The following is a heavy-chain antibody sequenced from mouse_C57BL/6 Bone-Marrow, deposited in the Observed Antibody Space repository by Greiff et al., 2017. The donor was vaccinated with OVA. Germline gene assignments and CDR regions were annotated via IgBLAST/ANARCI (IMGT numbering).Heavy chain of an antibody. D-gene: IGHD1-1*01. Sequence: EVQLQQSGPELVKPGASVKISCKASGYSFTDYNMNWVKQSNGKSLEWIGVINTNYGTTSYNQKFKGKATLTVDQSSSTAYMQLNSLTSEDSAVYYCAFYYGSSYRYFDVWGTGTTVTVSS. V-gene: IGHV1-39*01. J-gene: IGHJ1*03. CDR2: INTNYGTT. CDR1: GYSFTDYN. CDR3: AFYYGSSYRYFDV.